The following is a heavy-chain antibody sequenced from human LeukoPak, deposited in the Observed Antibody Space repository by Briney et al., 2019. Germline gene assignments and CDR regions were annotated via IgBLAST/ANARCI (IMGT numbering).Heavy chain of an antibody. D-gene: IGHD3-10*01. CDR3: ARGEYGNYGFFDY. V-gene: IGHV3-48*03. J-gene: IGHJ4*02. CDR1: GFTFSSYE. Sequence: GGSLRLSCAPSGFTFSSYEMNWVRQAPGKGLEWVSYIDSSGSTIYYADSVKGRFAISRDNAKNSQYLQMNSLRAEDTALYYCARGEYGNYGFFDYWGQGTLVTVSS. CDR2: IDSSGSTI.